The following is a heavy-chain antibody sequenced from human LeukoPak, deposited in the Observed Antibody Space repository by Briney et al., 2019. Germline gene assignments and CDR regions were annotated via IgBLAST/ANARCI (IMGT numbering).Heavy chain of an antibody. V-gene: IGHV4-34*01. CDR1: GGSFSGYY. CDR3: APLRQYYYDSSGYYETFDY. Sequence: PSETLSLTCAVYGGSFSGYYWSWIRQPPGKGLEWIGEINHSGSTNYNPSLKSRVTISVDTSKNQFSLKLSSVTAADTAVYYCAPLRQYYYDSSGYYETFDYWGQRTLVTVSS. J-gene: IGHJ4*02. CDR2: INHSGST. D-gene: IGHD3-22*01.